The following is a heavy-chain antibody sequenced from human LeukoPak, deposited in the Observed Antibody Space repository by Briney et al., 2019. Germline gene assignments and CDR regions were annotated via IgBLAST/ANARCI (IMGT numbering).Heavy chain of an antibody. D-gene: IGHD3-22*01. J-gene: IGHJ4*02. CDR1: GGSISTFY. CDR2: VYYSGST. V-gene: IGHV4-59*01. CDR3: ARVDYDSSGYFDY. Sequence: SETLSLTCTVSGGSISTFYWSWLRQPPGKQLEWIGYVYYSGSTNDNPSFKTRVTISVDTSKNQFSLKLSSVTPADTAVYYCARVDYDSSGYFDYWGQGTLVTVSS.